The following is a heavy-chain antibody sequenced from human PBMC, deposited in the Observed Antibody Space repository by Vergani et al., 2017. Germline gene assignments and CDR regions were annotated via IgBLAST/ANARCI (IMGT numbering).Heavy chain of an antibody. V-gene: IGHV4-39*01. CDR1: GASIRSSNYY. J-gene: IGHJ5*02. CDR2: IYYSGST. D-gene: IGHD6-19*01. CDR3: AGHYTVEWLVKLGWIDP. Sequence: QLQLQESGPGLVKPSATLSLTCSVSGASIRSSNYYWGWLPQPPGKGLEWIASIYYSGSTYYTPSLKSRVTISVDTSKNRSSLKLSSVTAADTAVYFCAGHYTVEWLVKLGWIDPWGQGILVTVSS.